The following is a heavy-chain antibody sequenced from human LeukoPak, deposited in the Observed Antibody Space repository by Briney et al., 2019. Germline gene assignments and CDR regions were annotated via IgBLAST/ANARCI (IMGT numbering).Heavy chain of an antibody. CDR3: ARDWAGGPHDY. V-gene: IGHV3-7*01. CDR2: IKEDGSAK. D-gene: IGHD3-10*01. J-gene: IGHJ4*02. Sequence: TGGSLRLSCAASGFTFGSYWMSWARQAPGKGLEWVAIIKEDGSAKYYVDSVKGRFTISRDNAKNSLYLQMNSLRAEDTAVYYCARDWAGGPHDYWGQGTLVTVSS. CDR1: GFTFGSYW.